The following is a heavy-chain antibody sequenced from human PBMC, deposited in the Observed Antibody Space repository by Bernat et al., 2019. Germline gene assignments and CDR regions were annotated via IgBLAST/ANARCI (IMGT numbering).Heavy chain of an antibody. Sequence: EVQLVESGGGLVQPGGSLRLSCAASGFTFSSYWMHWVRQAPGKGLVWVSRSNTDDSSTSYADSVKGRFTISRDNAKNTLYLQMNSLRAEDTAVYYCARDSHGAGDYWGQGTLVTVSS. J-gene: IGHJ4*02. V-gene: IGHV3-74*01. CDR2: SNTDDSST. CDR1: GFTFSSYW. CDR3: ARDSHGAGDY.